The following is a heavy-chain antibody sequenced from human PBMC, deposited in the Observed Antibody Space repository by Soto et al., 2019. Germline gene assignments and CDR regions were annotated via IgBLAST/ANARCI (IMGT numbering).Heavy chain of an antibody. CDR1: GGTFSSYA. CDR3: ARSNTYYYDSSGQNYDY. Sequence: SVKVSCKASGGTFSSYAISWVRQAPGQGLEWMGGIIPIFGTANYAQKFQGRVTITADESTSTAYMELSSLRSEDTAVYYCARSNTYYYDSSGQNYDYWGQGTLVTVSS. V-gene: IGHV1-69*13. J-gene: IGHJ4*02. D-gene: IGHD3-22*01. CDR2: IIPIFGTA.